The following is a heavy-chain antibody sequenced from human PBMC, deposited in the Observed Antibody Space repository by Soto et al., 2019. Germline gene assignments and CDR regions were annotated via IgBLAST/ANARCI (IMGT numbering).Heavy chain of an antibody. J-gene: IGHJ6*02. CDR3: ASLGVGATYYYYGMDV. D-gene: IGHD1-26*01. Sequence: QLQLQESGPGLVKPSETLSLTCTVSGGSISSSSYYWGWIRQPPGKGLEWIGSIYYSGSTYYNPSLKSRVTISVDTSKNQFSLKLSSVTAADTAVYYCASLGVGATYYYYGMDVWGQGTTVTVSS. CDR2: IYYSGST. V-gene: IGHV4-39*01. CDR1: GGSISSSSYY.